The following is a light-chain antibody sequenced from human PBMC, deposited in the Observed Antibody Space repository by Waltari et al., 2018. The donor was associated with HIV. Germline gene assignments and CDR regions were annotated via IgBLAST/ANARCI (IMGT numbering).Light chain of an antibody. CDR1: ISTIGRNS. CDR2: NND. J-gene: IGLJ1*01. V-gene: IGLV1-44*01. Sequence: QSALTQPPSASGTPGQRVTISCSGSISTIGRNSVNWYQQFPGTAPKLLIYNNDHRPSGVPDRFSGSQSGTSASLAISGLQSEDEADYYCAAWDDTMNGGVFGTGTKVIVL. CDR3: AAWDDTMNGGV.